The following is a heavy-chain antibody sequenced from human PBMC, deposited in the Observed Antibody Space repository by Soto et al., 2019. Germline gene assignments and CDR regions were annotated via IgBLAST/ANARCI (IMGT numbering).Heavy chain of an antibody. V-gene: IGHV1-69*04. CDR2: VNPILSMS. CDR1: GDTFRFYS. Sequence: QVQLVQSGAEVKRPGSSVKVSCKASGDTFRFYSLNWVRQAPGLGLEWMGRVNPILSMSNYAQRFQGRVTMTAEQSTSTAYRELSGLISEDTAMYYWATSYGSGYRAFDYWGQGALVTVSS. D-gene: IGHD3-10*01. CDR3: ATSYGSGYRAFDY. J-gene: IGHJ4*02.